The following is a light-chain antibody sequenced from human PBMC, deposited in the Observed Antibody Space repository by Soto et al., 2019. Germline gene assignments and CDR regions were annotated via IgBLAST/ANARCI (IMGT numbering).Light chain of an antibody. CDR2: DAS. CDR1: HSISRC. CDR3: QQYNGYSTWT. V-gene: IGKV1-5*01. J-gene: IGKJ1*01. Sequence: DIQMTQSPSSLSASVGDRVTITCRASHSISRCLVWYQQKPGKGPKLLIYDASILKSGVPSRFSGSGSGTEFTLTISSLQPDDFATYYCQQYNGYSTWTFGQGTKVDIK.